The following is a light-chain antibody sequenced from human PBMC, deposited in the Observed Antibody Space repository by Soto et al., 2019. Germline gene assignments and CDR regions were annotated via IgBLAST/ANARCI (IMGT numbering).Light chain of an antibody. CDR3: QQSFRTST. J-gene: IGKJ4*01. V-gene: IGKV1-39*01. CDR2: AES. CDR1: QSINNY. Sequence: DIQMTQSPSSLSASIGDRVTITCRASQSINNYLNWYQQKPGKAPTLLIYAESSLQSGVPSRFSGSGSGTDFTLTISSLQPEDFATYYCQQSFRTSTFGGGTKVDIK.